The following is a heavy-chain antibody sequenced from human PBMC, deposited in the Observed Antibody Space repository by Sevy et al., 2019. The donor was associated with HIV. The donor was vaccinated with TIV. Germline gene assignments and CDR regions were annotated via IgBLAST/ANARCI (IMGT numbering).Heavy chain of an antibody. CDR3: ARDRVTIFGVTIDYYFDY. J-gene: IGHJ4*02. CDR1: GDSISNYY. Sequence: SETLSLTCTVSGDSISNYYWSWIRHPAGKGLEWIGRIYDSGSATYNPSLESRVTMSADTTKNQLSLKLNSVTAADTAVYYCARDRVTIFGVTIDYYFDYWGQGTLVTVSS. V-gene: IGHV4-4*07. CDR2: IYDSGSA. D-gene: IGHD3-3*01.